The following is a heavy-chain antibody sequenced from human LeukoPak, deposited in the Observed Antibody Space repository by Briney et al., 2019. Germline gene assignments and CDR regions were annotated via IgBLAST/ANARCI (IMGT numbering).Heavy chain of an antibody. CDR2: INPNSGGT. D-gene: IGHD6-13*01. CDR1: EYTFTGYY. V-gene: IGHV1-2*02. J-gene: IGHJ4*02. Sequence: GASVKVSCKASEYTFTGYYMHWVRQAPGQGLEWMGWINPNSGGTNYAQKFQGRVTMTRDTSISTAYMELSRLRSDDTAVYYCAREGFSTAAGPFDYWGQGTLVTVSS. CDR3: AREGFSTAAGPFDY.